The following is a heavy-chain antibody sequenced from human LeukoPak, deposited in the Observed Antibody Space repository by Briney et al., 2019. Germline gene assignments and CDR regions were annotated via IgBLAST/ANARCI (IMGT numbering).Heavy chain of an antibody. CDR3: ARAPPSGYDYGYYYYMDV. CDR1: GYTFTSYD. V-gene: IGHV1-8*01. J-gene: IGHJ6*03. Sequence: VASVKVSCKASGYTFTSYDINWVRQATGQGLEWMGWMNPNSGNTGYAQKFQGRVTMTRNTSISTAYMELSSLRSEDTAVYYCARAPPSGYDYGYYYYMDVWGKGTTVTISS. D-gene: IGHD5-12*01. CDR2: MNPNSGNT.